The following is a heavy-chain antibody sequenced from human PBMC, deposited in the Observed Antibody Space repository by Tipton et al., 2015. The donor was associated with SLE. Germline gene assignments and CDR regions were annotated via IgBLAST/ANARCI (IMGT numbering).Heavy chain of an antibody. Sequence: TLSLTCSVSFYSISTAFSWGWLRQSPGKGLEWIGSIHHSGDTYYNPSLRSRVTISRDTSNNRFSPRVASVSAADTAVYFCARHQWLTTGNVFDIWGQGTMVTVSS. J-gene: IGHJ3*02. CDR2: IHHSGDT. CDR3: ARHQWLTTGNVFDI. CDR1: FYSISTAFS. D-gene: IGHD6-19*01. V-gene: IGHV4-38-2*02.